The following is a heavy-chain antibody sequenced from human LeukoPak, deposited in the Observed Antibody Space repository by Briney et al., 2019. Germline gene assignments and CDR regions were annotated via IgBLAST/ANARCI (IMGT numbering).Heavy chain of an antibody. J-gene: IGHJ4*02. CDR2: ISGRTGKT. CDR3: AKCGNSGCHLIDS. CDR1: GFTFSTNA. D-gene: IGHD5-12*01. Sequence: PGGSLRLSCAASGFTFSTNAMSWVRQAPRKGLERVSAISGRTGKTYYADSVRGRFTISRDNSESTIYLQMDSLRDEDTAIYYCAKCGNSGCHLIDSWGQGTLVTVSS. V-gene: IGHV3-23*01.